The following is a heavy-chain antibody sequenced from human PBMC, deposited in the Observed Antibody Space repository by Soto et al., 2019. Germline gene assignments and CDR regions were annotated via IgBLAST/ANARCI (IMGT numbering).Heavy chain of an antibody. V-gene: IGHV3-20*01. J-gene: IGHJ5*02. CDR2: INWNGGST. D-gene: IGHD2-15*01. Sequence: GGSLRLSCAASGFTFDDYGMSWVRQAPGKGLEWVSGINWNGGSTGYADSVKGRFTIARDNAKNSLYLQMNSLRAEDTALYQCARDLNTPLCGGNWFDHWGQGTLVTVSS. CDR3: ARDLNTPLCGGNWFDH. CDR1: GFTFDDYG.